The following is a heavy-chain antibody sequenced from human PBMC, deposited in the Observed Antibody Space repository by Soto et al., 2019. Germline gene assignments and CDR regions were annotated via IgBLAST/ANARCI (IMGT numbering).Heavy chain of an antibody. Sequence: QLHLQESGPGLVEPSETLSLTCAVSGGSITSTSYYWGWIRQPPGEGLEGIGSIDYLGNIYYNSSLKPPGPLSVHCTNNQFSCKLASVTPAASPVYHCARVAALVGAARYWYFDLWGRGTRGSV. CDR1: GGSITSTSYY. J-gene: IGHJ2*01. CDR2: IDYLGNI. V-gene: IGHV4-39*07. CDR3: ARVAALVGAARYWYFDL. D-gene: IGHD2-15*01.